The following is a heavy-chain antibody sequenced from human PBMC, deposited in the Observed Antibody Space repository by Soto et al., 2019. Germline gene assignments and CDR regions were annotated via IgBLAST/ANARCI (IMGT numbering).Heavy chain of an antibody. J-gene: IGHJ3*01. CDR2: IIPIFGAS. CDR1: GGTFSTSG. Sequence: QVHLVQSGAEMKKPGSSVRVSCEASGGTFSTSGFGWVRQAPGQGLEWMGGIIPIFGASNYAPKFQGRITISADESTSTSYLEMSGLNSDDTATYYCARDPRSGWAHAAFDVWGPGTLIIVSS. D-gene: IGHD3-22*01. CDR3: ARDPRSGWAHAAFDV. V-gene: IGHV1-69*01.